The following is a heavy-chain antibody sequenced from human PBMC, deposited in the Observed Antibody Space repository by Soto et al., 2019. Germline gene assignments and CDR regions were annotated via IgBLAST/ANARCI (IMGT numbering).Heavy chain of an antibody. CDR2: IYTSGST. D-gene: IGHD3-22*01. V-gene: IGHV4-4*07. J-gene: IGHJ4*02. CDR1: GGSISSYY. Sequence: PSETLSLTCTVSGGSISSYYWSWIRQPAGKGLEWIGRIYTSGSTNYNPSLKSRVTMSVDTSKNQFSLKLSSVTAADTAVYYCARDGTNYYDSSGYYPFFDYWGQGTLVTVSS. CDR3: ARDGTNYYDSSGYYPFFDY.